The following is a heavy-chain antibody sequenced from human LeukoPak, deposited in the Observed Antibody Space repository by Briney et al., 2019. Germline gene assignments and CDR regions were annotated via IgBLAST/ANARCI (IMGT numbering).Heavy chain of an antibody. D-gene: IGHD1-14*01. CDR2: IYYSGNT. CDR3: ARRGSGASVEYYFDL. CDR1: GGSISSYY. Sequence: SVTLSLTCTVSGGSISSYYWSWIRQPPGKALEYAGEIYYSGNTNSNPSLNSPLTTTVDTSKNQFSLKLSSVTAADTAVYYCARRGSGASVEYYFDLWGRGTPVTVSS. V-gene: IGHV4-59*08. J-gene: IGHJ2*01.